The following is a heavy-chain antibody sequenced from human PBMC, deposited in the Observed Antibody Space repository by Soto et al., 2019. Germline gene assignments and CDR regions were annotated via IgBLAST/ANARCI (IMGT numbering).Heavy chain of an antibody. D-gene: IGHD2-15*01. CDR1: GFTFSSYS. CDR3: AREKGYCSGGSCYLDY. J-gene: IGHJ4*02. V-gene: IGHV3-48*01. Sequence: GGSLRLSCAASGFTFSSYSMNWVRQAPGKGLEWVSYISSSSSTIYYADSVKGRFTISRDNAKNSLYLQMNSLRAEDTAVYYCAREKGYCSGGSCYLDYWGQGTLVTVSS. CDR2: ISSSSSTI.